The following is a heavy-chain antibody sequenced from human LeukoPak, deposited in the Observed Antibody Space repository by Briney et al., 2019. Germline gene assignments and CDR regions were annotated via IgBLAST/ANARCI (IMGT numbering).Heavy chain of an antibody. CDR3: ARGPGGWYFY. Sequence: SETLSLTCTVSGGSVSSYHWSWIRQPPWKGLEWIGYIYYSGSTNYNPSLKSRVTISVDTSKNQFSLKLSSVTAADTAVYFCARGPGGWYFYWGQGTLVTVSS. CDR2: IYYSGST. J-gene: IGHJ4*02. D-gene: IGHD6-19*01. V-gene: IGHV4-59*02. CDR1: GGSVSSYH.